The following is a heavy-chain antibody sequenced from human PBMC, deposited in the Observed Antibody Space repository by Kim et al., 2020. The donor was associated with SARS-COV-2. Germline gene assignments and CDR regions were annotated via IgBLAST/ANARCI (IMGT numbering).Heavy chain of an antibody. V-gene: IGHV1-18*01. J-gene: IGHJ4*02. CDR2: T. Sequence: TNYAQKLQGRVTMTTDTSTSTAYMELRSLRSDDTAVYYCARGHDFSLFDYWGQGTLVTVSS. CDR3: ARGHDFSLFDY. D-gene: IGHD3-3*01.